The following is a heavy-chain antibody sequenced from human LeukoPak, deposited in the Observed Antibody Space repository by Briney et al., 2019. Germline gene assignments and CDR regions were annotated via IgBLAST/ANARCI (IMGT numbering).Heavy chain of an antibody. CDR3: ARSMTYYYDSSGYYHFDY. CDR1: GGSISSGNYC. V-gene: IGHV4-61*02. J-gene: IGHJ4*02. Sequence: PSQTLSLTCTVSGGSISSGNYCWSWIRQPAGKGLEWIGRIYTSGSTNYNPSLKSRVTISVDTSKNQFSLKLSSVTAADTAVYYCARSMTYYYDSSGYYHFDYWGQGTLVTVSS. D-gene: IGHD3-22*01. CDR2: IYTSGST.